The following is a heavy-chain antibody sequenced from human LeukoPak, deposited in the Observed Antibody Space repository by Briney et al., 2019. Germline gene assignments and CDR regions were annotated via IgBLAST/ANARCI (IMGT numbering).Heavy chain of an antibody. D-gene: IGHD2-2*02. Sequence: SETLSLTCTVSGGSISSSSYYWGWIRQPPGKGLEWIGSIYYSGSANYNPSLKSRVTISVDTSKNQLSLKLSSVTAADTAVYYCARYCSSTSCYTGQAFDIWGQGTMVTVSS. CDR2: IYYSGSA. CDR3: ARYCSSTSCYTGQAFDI. V-gene: IGHV4-39*07. CDR1: GGSISSSSYY. J-gene: IGHJ3*02.